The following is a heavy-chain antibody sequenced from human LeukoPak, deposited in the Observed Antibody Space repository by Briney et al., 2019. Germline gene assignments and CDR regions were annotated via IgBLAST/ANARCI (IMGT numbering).Heavy chain of an antibody. D-gene: IGHD6-19*01. CDR1: GFTFSSCA. V-gene: IGHV3-23*01. J-gene: IGHJ6*04. CDR2: ISGGAGTT. CDR3: AKRPPASGWSAMDV. Sequence: GGSLRLSCTASGFTFSSCAMNWVRQAPGKGLEWVSTISGGAGTTYYADSVKGRFTISRDNSENTLHLQMNNLRAEDSALYHCAKRPPASGWSAMDVWGKGTTVTVSS.